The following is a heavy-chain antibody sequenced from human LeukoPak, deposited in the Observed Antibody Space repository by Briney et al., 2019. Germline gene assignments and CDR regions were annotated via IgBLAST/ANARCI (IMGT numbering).Heavy chain of an antibody. Sequence: GGSLRLSCAASGFTFSSYAMSWVSQTPGKGLEWVSVISGTGGSTYYADSVKGRFTISRDNSKNTLYLQMNSLRAEDTAVYYCARDQRDYYDSSGFDYWGQGTLVTVSS. CDR1: GFTFSSYA. D-gene: IGHD3-22*01. CDR3: ARDQRDYYDSSGFDY. V-gene: IGHV3-23*01. CDR2: ISGTGGST. J-gene: IGHJ4*02.